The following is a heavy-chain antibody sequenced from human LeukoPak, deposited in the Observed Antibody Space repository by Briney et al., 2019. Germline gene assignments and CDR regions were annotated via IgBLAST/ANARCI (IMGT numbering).Heavy chain of an antibody. V-gene: IGHV1-2*02. Sequence: ASVKVSCKASEYTFTGYHIYWVRQAPGQGLEWMGWIIPDSGGTGYAQKFQGRVTMTKDTSISTAYMELISLGSDDTAVYYCARRYSPTGPFDYWGPGTLVTVSS. D-gene: IGHD1-14*01. J-gene: IGHJ4*02. CDR3: ARRYSPTGPFDY. CDR2: IIPDSGGT. CDR1: EYTFTGYH.